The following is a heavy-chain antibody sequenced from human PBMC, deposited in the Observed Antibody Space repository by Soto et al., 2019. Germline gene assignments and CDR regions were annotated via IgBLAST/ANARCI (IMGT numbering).Heavy chain of an antibody. CDR1: GGSLSGYY. Sequence: QVQLQQWGAGLLKPSETLSLNCAVTGGSLSGYYWSWIRQPPGKGLEWIGEVKDGGHTNYSPSLRGQVTISPDPSNNQFSLRLNAVTAADTGVYYCARGQEGVVATHWDQGSLVTVSS. D-gene: IGHD5-12*01. CDR2: VKDGGHT. J-gene: IGHJ4*02. CDR3: ARGQEGVVATH. V-gene: IGHV4-34*01.